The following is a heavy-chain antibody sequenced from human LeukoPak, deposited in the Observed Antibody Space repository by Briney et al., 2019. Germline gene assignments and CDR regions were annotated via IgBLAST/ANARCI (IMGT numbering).Heavy chain of an antibody. J-gene: IGHJ4*02. CDR1: GFTFSSYG. CDR2: ILYDGSNK. Sequence: GGSLRLSCAASGFTFSSYGVHWVRQAPGKRLEWVAAILYDGSNKYYADSVKGGFTISRDNSKNTMYLQLHSLRAEDTAVYYCAKVGELGTNYYFDYWGQGTLVTVSS. V-gene: IGHV3-30*18. D-gene: IGHD7-27*01. CDR3: AKVGELGTNYYFDY.